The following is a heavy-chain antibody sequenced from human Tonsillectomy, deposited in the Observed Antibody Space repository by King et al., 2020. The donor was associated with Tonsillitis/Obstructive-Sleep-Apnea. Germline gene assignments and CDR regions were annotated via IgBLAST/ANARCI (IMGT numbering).Heavy chain of an antibody. D-gene: IGHD6-19*01. CDR3: TREISVSSSGWLL. CDR1: GFTFGDYA. J-gene: IGHJ4*02. V-gene: IGHV3-49*04. Sequence: VQLVESGGGLVQPGRSLRLSCTGSGFTFGDYAMSWVRQAPGKGLEWVGFIRSKAYGGTTEYAASVKGRFTISRDDSKSIAYLQMNSLRTEDTAVYYCTREISVSSSGWLLWGQGTLVTVSS. CDR2: IRSKAYGGTT.